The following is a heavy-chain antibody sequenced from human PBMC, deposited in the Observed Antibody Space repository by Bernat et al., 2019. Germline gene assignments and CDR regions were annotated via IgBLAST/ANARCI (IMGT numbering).Heavy chain of an antibody. Sequence: EVLLVESGGGLVQPGGSLRLSCAASGFTFTDYWMHWARQAPGKGLVWVSRINNDGSDTIYADSVKGRFTLSRDNAKNTLYLQMNSLRVEDTAVYYCARGGWSHGFDIWGQGTMVTVSS. D-gene: IGHD3-3*01. CDR1: GFTFTDYW. CDR2: INNDGSDT. V-gene: IGHV3-74*01. CDR3: ARGGWSHGFDI. J-gene: IGHJ3*02.